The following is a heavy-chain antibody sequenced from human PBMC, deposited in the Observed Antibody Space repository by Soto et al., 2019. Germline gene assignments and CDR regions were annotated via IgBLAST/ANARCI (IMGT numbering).Heavy chain of an antibody. D-gene: IGHD3-3*01. CDR2: IYYSGST. J-gene: IGHJ4*02. Sequence: SETLSLTCTVSGGSISSGDYYWSWIRQPPGKGLEWIGYIYYSGSTYYNPSLKSRVNISVDTSKNQFSLKLSSVTAADTAVYYCAREETYYDFWSGSLRWGQGTMVTVS. CDR1: GGSISSGDYY. V-gene: IGHV4-30-4*01. CDR3: AREETYYDFWSGSLR.